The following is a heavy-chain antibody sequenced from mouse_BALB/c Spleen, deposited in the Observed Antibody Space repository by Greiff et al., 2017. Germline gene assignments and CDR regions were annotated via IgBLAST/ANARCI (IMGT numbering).Heavy chain of an antibody. J-gene: IGHJ2*01. CDR3: ARGGAGY. Sequence: QVQLQQPGAELVKPGASVKLSCKASGYTFTSYWMHWVKQRPGQGLEWIGEINPSNGRTNYNEKFKSKATLTVDKSSSTAYMQLSSLTSEDSAVYYCARGGAGYWGQGTTRTVSS. CDR1: GYTFTSYW. V-gene: IGHV1S81*02. CDR2: INPSNGRT.